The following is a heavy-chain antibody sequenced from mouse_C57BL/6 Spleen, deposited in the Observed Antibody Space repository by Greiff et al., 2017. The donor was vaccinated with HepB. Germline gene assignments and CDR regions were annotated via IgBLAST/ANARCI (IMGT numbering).Heavy chain of an antibody. D-gene: IGHD2-5*01. J-gene: IGHJ4*01. CDR1: GYTFTSYG. Sequence: VKLQESGAELARPGASVKLSCKASGYTFTSYGISWVKQSTGQGLEWIGEIYPRSGNTYYNEKFKGKATLTADKSSSTAYMELRSLTSEDSAVYFCARSGTYYSNFFYAMDYWGQGTSVTVSS. CDR3: ARSGTYYSNFFYAMDY. V-gene: IGHV1-81*01. CDR2: IYPRSGNT.